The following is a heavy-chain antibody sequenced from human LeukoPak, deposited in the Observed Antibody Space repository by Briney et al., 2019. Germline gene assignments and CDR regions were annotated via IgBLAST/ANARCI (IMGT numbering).Heavy chain of an antibody. CDR2: INPSGGST. V-gene: IGHV1-46*01. CDR1: GYTFTSYY. Sequence: ASVKVSCKASGYTFTSYYMHWVRQAPGQGLEWMGIINPSGGSTSYAQKFQGRVTMTRDTSTSTVYMELSSLRSEDTAVYYCARARITSYYYYGMDVWGQGTTVTVSS. J-gene: IGHJ6*02. D-gene: IGHD3-3*01. CDR3: ARARITSYYYYGMDV.